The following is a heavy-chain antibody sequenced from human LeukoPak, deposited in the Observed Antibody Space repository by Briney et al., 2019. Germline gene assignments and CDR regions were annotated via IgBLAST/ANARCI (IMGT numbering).Heavy chain of an antibody. CDR1: GGSISSSRFF. V-gene: IGHV4-39*01. D-gene: IGHD3-3*01. J-gene: IGHJ4*02. CDR3: ATGGGIGVSHG. CDR2: VSDSGRS. Sequence: SETLSLTCTVSGGSISSSRFFWNWIRQPPGKGLEWIGSVSDSGRSYSNPSLKSRVTVSADTSKNQFYLRLSSVTAADTALYYCATGGGIGVSHGWGQGTLVPVSS.